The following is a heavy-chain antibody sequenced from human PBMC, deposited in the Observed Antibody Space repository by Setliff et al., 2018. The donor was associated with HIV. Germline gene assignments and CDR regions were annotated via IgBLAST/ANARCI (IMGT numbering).Heavy chain of an antibody. CDR1: GGSFSLYY. Sequence: SETLSLTCAVYGGSFSLYYWSWLRQPPGKRLEWIGEINHSGSTNYNPSLKSRVSMSVDTSRNQFSLNLTSVTAADTAVYFCARGRAPAGYYSYFDYMDVWGKGTTVTVSS. V-gene: IGHV4-34*01. J-gene: IGHJ6*03. CDR3: ARGRAPAGYYSYFDYMDV. D-gene: IGHD6-13*01. CDR2: INHSGST.